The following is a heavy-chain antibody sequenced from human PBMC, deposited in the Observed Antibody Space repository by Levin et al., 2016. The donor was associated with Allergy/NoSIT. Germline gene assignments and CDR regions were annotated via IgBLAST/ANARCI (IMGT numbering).Heavy chain of an antibody. CDR1: GGTLSTYA. Sequence: SVKVSCKASGGTLSTYAISWVRQAPGQGLEWMGGIIPFLPLTNYAQNFQGRVTITADESTSTAYMELSSLRSEDTAVYYCARDSGYCSSTNCYKLAGWFDPWGQGTLVTVSS. V-gene: IGHV1-69*10. CDR3: ARDSGYCSSTNCYKLAGWFDP. J-gene: IGHJ5*02. CDR2: IIPFLPLT. D-gene: IGHD2-2*02.